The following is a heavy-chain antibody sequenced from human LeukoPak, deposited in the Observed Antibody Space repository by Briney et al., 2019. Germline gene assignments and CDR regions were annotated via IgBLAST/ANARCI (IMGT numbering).Heavy chain of an antibody. V-gene: IGHV1-18*01. Sequence: ASVKVSCKASGYPFTSYGISWVRQAPGQGLEWMGWISAYNGNTNYAQKLQGRVTMTTDTSTSTAYMELRSLRSDDTAVYYCARRPLTGGSSSSFDYWGQGTLVTVS. D-gene: IGHD6-6*01. CDR1: GYPFTSYG. CDR3: ARRPLTGGSSSSFDY. J-gene: IGHJ4*02. CDR2: ISAYNGNT.